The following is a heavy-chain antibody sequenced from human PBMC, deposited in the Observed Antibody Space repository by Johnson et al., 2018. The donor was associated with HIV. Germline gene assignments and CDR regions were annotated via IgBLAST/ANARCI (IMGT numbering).Heavy chain of an antibody. Sequence: VQLVESGGGVVQPGRSLRLSCAASGFTFSNYPMHCVRQAPGKGLEWVAIISSDGTTKYYADSVKGRFTISRDNSKTSLSLQMNSLRTEDTAVYYCARAGKWSGDAFDIWGQGTMVTVSS. V-gene: IGHV3-30*04. D-gene: IGHD3-10*01. CDR2: ISSDGTTK. CDR3: ARAGKWSGDAFDI. J-gene: IGHJ3*02. CDR1: GFTFSNYP.